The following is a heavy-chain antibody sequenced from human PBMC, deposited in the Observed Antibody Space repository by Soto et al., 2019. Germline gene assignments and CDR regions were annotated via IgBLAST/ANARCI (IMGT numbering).Heavy chain of an antibody. CDR1: GYTFTSYG. CDR3: ARFTIEYSSSWEPGY. V-gene: IGHV1-18*04. Sequence: QVQLVQSGAEVKKPGASVKVSCKASGYTFTSYGISCVRQAPGQGLEWLGWISAYNGNTNYAQKLQGRVTMTTDTSTSTADMELRSLRSADTAVYYCARFTIEYSSSWEPGYWGQGTLVTVAS. J-gene: IGHJ4*02. D-gene: IGHD6-6*01. CDR2: ISAYNGNT.